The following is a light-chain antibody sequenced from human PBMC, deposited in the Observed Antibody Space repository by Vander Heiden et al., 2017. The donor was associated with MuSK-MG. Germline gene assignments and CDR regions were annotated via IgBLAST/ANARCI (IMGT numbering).Light chain of an antibody. Sequence: EIVLTQSPGTLSLSPGERATLSCRASQSVSSSYLAWYQQKPGQAPRLLIYGASSRATGIPDTFSGSASGTDFTLTISSLEPEDFAVYYCQQDGSSPLTFGGGTKVEIK. CDR3: QQDGSSPLT. V-gene: IGKV3-20*01. CDR1: QSVSSSY. CDR2: GAS. J-gene: IGKJ4*01.